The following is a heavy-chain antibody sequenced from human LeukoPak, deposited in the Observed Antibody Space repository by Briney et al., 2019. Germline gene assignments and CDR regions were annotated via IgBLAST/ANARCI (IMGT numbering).Heavy chain of an antibody. J-gene: IGHJ4*02. V-gene: IGHV1-2*02. CDR2: INPNTGGT. CDR1: AYTFIDYY. Sequence: ASVKVSCKASAYTFIDYYIHWVRQAPGQGLEWMGWINPNTGGTNYAQKFQGRVTMTRDTSISTAYMESRLRSDDTAVYYCARDSAPGDTYGLLGIDSWGQGTLVIVSS. D-gene: IGHD5-18*01. CDR3: ARDSAPGDTYGLLGIDS.